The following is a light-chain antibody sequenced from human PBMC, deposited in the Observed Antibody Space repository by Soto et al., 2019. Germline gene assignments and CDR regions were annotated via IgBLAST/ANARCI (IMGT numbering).Light chain of an antibody. Sequence: EIVLTQSPATLSVSPGERATLSCRASQSVDISLAWYQQKPGQTPRLLIYGASSRATGIPDRFSGSGSGTDFTLTISRLEPEDFAVYYCQQYGSSLTFGGGTKVDIK. CDR1: QSVDIS. J-gene: IGKJ4*01. V-gene: IGKV3-20*01. CDR2: GAS. CDR3: QQYGSSLT.